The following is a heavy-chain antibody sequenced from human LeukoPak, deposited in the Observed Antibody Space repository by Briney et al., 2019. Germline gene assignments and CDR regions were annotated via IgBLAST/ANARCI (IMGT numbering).Heavy chain of an antibody. CDR2: TYYRSKWYN. CDR1: GDSVSSNSAA. CDR3: ARDLVGYCSSTSCYTRRTFDY. V-gene: IGHV6-1*01. D-gene: IGHD2-2*02. Sequence: SQTLSLTCAISGDSVSSNSAAWNWIRQSPSRGLEWLGRTYYRSKWYNDYAVSVKSRITINPDTSKNQFSLQLNSVTLEDTAVYYCARDLVGYCSSTSCYTRRTFDYWGQGTLVTVSS. J-gene: IGHJ4*02.